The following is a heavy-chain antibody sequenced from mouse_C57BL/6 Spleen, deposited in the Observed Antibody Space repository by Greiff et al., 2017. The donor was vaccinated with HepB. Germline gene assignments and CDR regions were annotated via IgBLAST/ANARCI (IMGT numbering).Heavy chain of an antibody. CDR1: GYTFTDYY. V-gene: IGHV1-76*01. Sequence: QVQLQESGAELVRPGASVKLSCKASGYTFTDYYINWVKQRPGQGLEWIARIYPGSGNTYYNEKFKGKATLTAEKSSSTAYMQLSSLTSEDSAVYFWARGPLLRDYFDYWGQGTTLTVSS. J-gene: IGHJ2*01. D-gene: IGHD1-1*01. CDR2: IYPGSGNT. CDR3: ARGPLLRDYFDY.